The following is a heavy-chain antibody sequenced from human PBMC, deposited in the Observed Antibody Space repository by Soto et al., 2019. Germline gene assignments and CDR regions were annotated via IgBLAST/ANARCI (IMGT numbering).Heavy chain of an antibody. V-gene: IGHV3-30-3*01. Sequence: SLRLSCAASGFTFSSYAMHWVRQAPGKGLEWVAVISYDGSNKYYADSVKGRFTISRDNSKNTLYLQMNSLRAEDTAVYYCAGGITGTTVEDYWGQGTLVTVSS. CDR2: ISYDGSNK. D-gene: IGHD1-7*01. CDR1: GFTFSSYA. J-gene: IGHJ4*02. CDR3: AGGITGTTVEDY.